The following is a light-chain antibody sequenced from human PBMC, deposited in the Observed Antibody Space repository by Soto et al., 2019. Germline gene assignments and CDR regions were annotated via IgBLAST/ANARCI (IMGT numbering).Light chain of an antibody. V-gene: IGLV1-47*01. CDR1: GSNIGSNY. J-gene: IGLJ2*01. Sequence: QSVLTQPPSASGNPGQRGTSSCSGSGSNIGSNYVYWYQQRPGTAPKLLIYRNNQRPSGVPDRLSGSKSGTSASLAISGLRSEDEADYYCAAWDDSLSGQVVFGGGTKLTVL. CDR2: RNN. CDR3: AAWDDSLSGQVV.